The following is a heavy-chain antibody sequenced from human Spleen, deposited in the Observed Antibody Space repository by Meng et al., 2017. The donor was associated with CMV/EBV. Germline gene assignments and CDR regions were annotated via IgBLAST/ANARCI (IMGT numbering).Heavy chain of an antibody. CDR3: GRRTDNPGAYGFHI. J-gene: IGHJ3*02. V-gene: IGHV1-8*02. CDR1: GYTFTSYD. CDR2: MNPNSGNT. Sequence: ASVKVSCKASGYTFTSYDINWVRQATGQGLEWMGWMNPNSGNTGYAQKFQGRVTMTRNTSISTAYMELSSLKASDTAIYYCGRRTDNPGAYGFHIWGQGTLVTVSS. D-gene: IGHD1-1*01.